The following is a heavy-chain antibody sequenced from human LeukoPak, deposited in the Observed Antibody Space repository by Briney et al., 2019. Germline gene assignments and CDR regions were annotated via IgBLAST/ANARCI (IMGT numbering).Heavy chain of an antibody. CDR1: GGSISNGAHY. J-gene: IGHJ4*02. Sequence: SQTLSLTCTVSGGSISNGAHYWSWIRQHPGKGLEWIGHIYYTGSTSYNPSLKSPVTISIDTSKNQFSLKMSSVTAADTAVYHCARGRAAWRPTHFDYWGQGTLVTVSS. CDR3: ARGRAAWRPTHFDY. D-gene: IGHD6-13*01. CDR2: IYYTGST. V-gene: IGHV4-31*01.